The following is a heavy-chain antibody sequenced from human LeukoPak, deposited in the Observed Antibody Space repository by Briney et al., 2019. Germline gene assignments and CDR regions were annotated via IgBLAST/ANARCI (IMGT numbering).Heavy chain of an antibody. J-gene: IGHJ4*02. CDR2: ISTSGST. CDR3: ALTEQWLDDY. CDR1: GGSIINTAYN. D-gene: IGHD6-19*01. Sequence: PSETLSLTCTVSGGSIINTAYNWGLVRQSPGKGLEWIGSISTSGSTDYNPSLKSRVTMSVDTSKNQFSLKLSSVTAADTAVYYCALTEQWLDDYWGQGTLVTVSS. V-gene: IGHV4-39*07.